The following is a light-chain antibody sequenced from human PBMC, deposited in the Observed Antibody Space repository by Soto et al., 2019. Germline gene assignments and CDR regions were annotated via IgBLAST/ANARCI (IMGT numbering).Light chain of an antibody. V-gene: IGKV1-5*01. J-gene: IGKJ1*01. CDR2: DAA. CDR3: QHYAFLWT. Sequence: DIQMTQSPSTLSASVGDRVTIACRASQSISNKLAWYQQKPGKAPKVLIFDAATLESGVPSRFSASGSGTDFSLTISSLQPDDSATYYCQHYAFLWTFGQGTMVDI. CDR1: QSISNK.